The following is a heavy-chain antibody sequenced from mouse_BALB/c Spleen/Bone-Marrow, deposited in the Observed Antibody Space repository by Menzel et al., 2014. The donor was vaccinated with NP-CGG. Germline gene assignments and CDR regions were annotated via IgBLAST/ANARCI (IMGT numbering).Heavy chain of an antibody. CDR3: ARWLLPYGLDY. J-gene: IGHJ4*01. D-gene: IGHD2-3*01. CDR2: IDPANGNT. V-gene: IGHV14-3*02. Sequence: VQLKQSGAELVKPGASVKLSRTASGFNIKDTYMHWVKQRPEQGLEWIGRIDPANGNTKYDPKFQGKATITADTSSNTAYLQLSSLTSEDTAVYYCARWLLPYGLDYWGQGTSVTVSS. CDR1: GFNIKDTY.